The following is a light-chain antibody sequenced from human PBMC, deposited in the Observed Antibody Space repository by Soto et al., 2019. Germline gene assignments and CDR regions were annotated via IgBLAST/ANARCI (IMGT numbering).Light chain of an antibody. CDR3: KQYNSYSPLMYT. V-gene: IGKV1-5*03. Sequence: DIRMTQSPSTLSASVGDRVTITCRASQRISSWLACYQQKPGKAPKLLIYKASSLESGVPSRFSGSGSGKEFTLTISSLQPDDFATDDCKQYNSYSPLMYTFGHGTTLEIK. J-gene: IGKJ2*01. CDR2: KAS. CDR1: QRISSW.